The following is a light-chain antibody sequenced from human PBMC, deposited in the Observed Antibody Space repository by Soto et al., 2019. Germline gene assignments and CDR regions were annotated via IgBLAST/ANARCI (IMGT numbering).Light chain of an antibody. CDR3: SSYTGSSTVV. Sequence: QSALTQPASVSGSPGQSITISCTGASSDVGGYSYVSWYQQHPGKAPKLMIYEVTNWPSGVSNRFSGSKSGNTASLTIAGLLAEDEAHYYCSSYTGSSTVVFGGGTKLTVL. J-gene: IGLJ2*01. CDR1: SSDVGGYSY. V-gene: IGLV2-14*01. CDR2: EVT.